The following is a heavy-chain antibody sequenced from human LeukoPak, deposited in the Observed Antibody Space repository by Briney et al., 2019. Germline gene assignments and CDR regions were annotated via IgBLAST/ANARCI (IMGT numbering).Heavy chain of an antibody. D-gene: IGHD4-17*01. V-gene: IGHV3-53*01. J-gene: IGHJ4*02. CDR3: ARDKGYGDYGKTDY. CDR2: IYSGGST. Sequence: GGSLRLSCAASGFTVSSNYMSWVRQAPGKGLEWVPAIYSGGSTYYADSVKGRFTISRDNSKNTLYLQMNSLRAEDTAVYYCARDKGYGDYGKTDYWGQGTLVTVSS. CDR1: GFTVSSNY.